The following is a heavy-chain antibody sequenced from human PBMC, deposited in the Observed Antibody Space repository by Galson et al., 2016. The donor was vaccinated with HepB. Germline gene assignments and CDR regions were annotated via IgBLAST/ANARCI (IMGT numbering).Heavy chain of an antibody. D-gene: IGHD3-10*01. V-gene: IGHV3-7*03. J-gene: IGHJ4*01. CDR2: INQDSTYV. CDR1: GFTFSAYW. Sequence: SLRLSCAASGFTFSAYWMTWVRQAPGKGLEWVAKINQDSTYVSYVDSVRGRFTISRDNAKNSLYLQMNSLRAEDTAVYYCARFGFHDYDYDDWGRGTLVTVS. CDR3: ARFGFHDYDYDD.